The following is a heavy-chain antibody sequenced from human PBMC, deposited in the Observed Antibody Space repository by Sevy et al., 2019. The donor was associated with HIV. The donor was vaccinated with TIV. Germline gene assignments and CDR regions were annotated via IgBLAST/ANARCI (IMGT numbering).Heavy chain of an antibody. V-gene: IGHV3-23*01. CDR1: GFTFSKYS. CDR3: AGEGCTKPHDY. J-gene: IGHJ4*02. D-gene: IGHD2-8*01. Sequence: GGSLRLSCEASGFTFSKYSMSWVRQAPGKGLEWVSTFSFGCGRINYADSVKGRFPISRDDSKNTLYLQMNSLRAEDTAVYYCAGEGCTKPHDYWGQGTLVTVSS. CDR2: FSFGCGRI.